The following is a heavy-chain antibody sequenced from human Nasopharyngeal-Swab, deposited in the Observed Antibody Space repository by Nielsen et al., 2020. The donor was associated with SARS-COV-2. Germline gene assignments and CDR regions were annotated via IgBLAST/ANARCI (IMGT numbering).Heavy chain of an antibody. V-gene: IGHV4-34*01. Sequence: WIRQPPGKGLEWIAEVNHRGSTNYSPSLKSRVTISIDTSSNQFSLKLNSVTAADTAVYYCSKTLGPRSAGAGGLNVWGKGTTVTVSS. J-gene: IGHJ6*04. D-gene: IGHD3-16*01. CDR3: SKTLGPRSAGAGGLNV. CDR2: VNHRGST.